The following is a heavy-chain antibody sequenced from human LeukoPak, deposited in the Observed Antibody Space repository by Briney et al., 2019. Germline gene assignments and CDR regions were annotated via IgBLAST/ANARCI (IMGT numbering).Heavy chain of an antibody. CDR3: ARECVNIVVVPAWFDP. Sequence: SETLSLTCTVSGGSISSGSYYWSWIRQPAGKGLEWIGRIYTSGSTNYNPSLKSRVTISVDTSKNQFSLKLSSVTAADTAVYYCARECVNIVVVPAWFDPWGQGTLVTVSS. CDR2: IYTSGST. J-gene: IGHJ5*02. V-gene: IGHV4-61*02. D-gene: IGHD2-2*01. CDR1: GGSISSGSYY.